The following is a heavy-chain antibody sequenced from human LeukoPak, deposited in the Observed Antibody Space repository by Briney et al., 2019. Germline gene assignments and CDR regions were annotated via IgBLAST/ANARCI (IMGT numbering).Heavy chain of an antibody. V-gene: IGHV4-4*07. CDR1: GGSISSYY. J-gene: IGHJ6*02. CDR3: AREPYITMVRGVITHPYYYYGMDV. D-gene: IGHD3-10*01. Sequence: NTSETLSLTRTVSGGSISSYYWSWIRQPAGKGLEWIGRIYTSGSTNYNPSLKSRVTMSVDTSKNQFSLKLSSVTAADTAVYYCAREPYITMVRGVITHPYYYYGMDVWGQGTTVTVSS. CDR2: IYTSGST.